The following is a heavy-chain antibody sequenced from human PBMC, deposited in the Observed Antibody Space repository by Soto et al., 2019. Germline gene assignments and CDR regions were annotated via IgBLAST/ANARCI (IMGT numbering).Heavy chain of an antibody. D-gene: IGHD3-10*01. J-gene: IGHJ4*02. V-gene: IGHV1-69*02. Sequence: QVQLVHSGAEVKKPGSSVKVSCKASGGTFSSYTVSWVRQAPGQGLEWMGRIVPILGVPNYARRFQGRVTITADKGTNTAYMELSSLRSEDTAVYYCARVRYADGSGSTIDYWGQGTLVTVSS. CDR2: IVPILGVP. CDR1: GGTFSSYT. CDR3: ARVRYADGSGSTIDY.